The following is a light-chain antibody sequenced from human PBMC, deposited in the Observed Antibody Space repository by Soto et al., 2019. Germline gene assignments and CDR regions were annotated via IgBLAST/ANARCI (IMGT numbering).Light chain of an antibody. CDR3: QQYGSSPFP. Sequence: EIVLTQSQGTLSLSPGERAPLXWRASQSVITYLAWYQQKPGQAPRLLIYDASNRATGIPDRFSGSGSGTDFTLTISRLEPEDFAVYYCQQYGSSPFPFGGGTKVDIK. J-gene: IGKJ4*01. CDR2: DAS. CDR1: QSVITY. V-gene: IGKV3-20*01.